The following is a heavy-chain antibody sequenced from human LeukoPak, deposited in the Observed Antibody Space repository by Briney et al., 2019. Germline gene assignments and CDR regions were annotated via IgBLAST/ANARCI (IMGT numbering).Heavy chain of an antibody. D-gene: IGHD5-18*01. J-gene: IGHJ6*02. CDR3: ARVTAMGPYYYYGMDV. CDR2: INPNSGNT. CDR1: GYTFTGYY. V-gene: IGHV1-18*04. Sequence: ASVKVSCKASGYTFTGYYMHWVRQAPGQGLEWMGWINPNSGNTNYAQKLQGRVTMTTDTSTSTAYMELRSLRSDDTAVYYCARVTAMGPYYYYGMDVWGQGTTVTVSS.